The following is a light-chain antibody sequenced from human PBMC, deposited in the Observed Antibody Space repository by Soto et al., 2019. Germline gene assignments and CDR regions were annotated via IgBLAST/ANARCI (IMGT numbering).Light chain of an antibody. J-gene: IGKJ3*01. CDR2: GAS. CDR1: QSVRSN. CDR3: QQYNNWPPIFT. Sequence: EIVMTQSPATLSVSPGERATLSCRASQSVRSNLAWYQQKPGQAPRLLIYGASTRATGIPARFSGSGSGTEVTLTISSLQSEDFAVYYGQQYNNWPPIFTFGPGTKVDIK. V-gene: IGKV3-15*01.